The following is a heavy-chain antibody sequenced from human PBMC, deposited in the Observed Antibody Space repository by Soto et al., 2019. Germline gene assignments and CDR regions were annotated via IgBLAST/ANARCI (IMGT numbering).Heavy chain of an antibody. CDR2: IIPIFGTA. V-gene: IGHV1-69*01. CDR1: GGTFSSYA. Sequence: QVQLVQSGAEVKKPGSSVKVSRKASGGTFSSYAISWVRQAPGQGLEWMGGIIPIFGTANYAQKFQGRVTITADESTSTAYMELSSLRSEDTAVYYCARRLQDYGDYDVSFDYWGQGTLVTVSS. J-gene: IGHJ4*02. D-gene: IGHD4-17*01. CDR3: ARRLQDYGDYDVSFDY.